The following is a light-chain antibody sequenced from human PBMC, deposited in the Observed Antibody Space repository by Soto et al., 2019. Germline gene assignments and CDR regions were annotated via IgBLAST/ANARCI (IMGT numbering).Light chain of an antibody. CDR2: RNN. V-gene: IGLV1-47*01. CDR3: AAWDDSRSGFYV. Sequence: QSVLTQPPSASGTPGQRVTISCSGSSSNIGSNYVYWYQQLPGTAPKLLIYRNNQRPSGVPDRFSGSKSGTSASLAISGLLSEDEADYYCAAWDDSRSGFYVFGTGTKLTVL. CDR1: SSNIGSNY. J-gene: IGLJ1*01.